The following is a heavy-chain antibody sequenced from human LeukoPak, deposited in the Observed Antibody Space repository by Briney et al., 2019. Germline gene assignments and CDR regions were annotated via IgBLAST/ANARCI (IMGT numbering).Heavy chain of an antibody. J-gene: IGHJ4*02. CDR3: ARVWARYCSSTSCQAGY. V-gene: IGHV1-8*01. CDR1: GYTFTSYD. D-gene: IGHD2-2*01. Sequence: GASVKVSCKASGYTFTSYDINWVRQAPGQGLEWMGWMNPNSGNTGYAQKFQGRVTMTRNTSIGTAYMELSSLRSEDTAVYYCARVWARYCSSTSCQAGYWGQGTLVTVSS. CDR2: MNPNSGNT.